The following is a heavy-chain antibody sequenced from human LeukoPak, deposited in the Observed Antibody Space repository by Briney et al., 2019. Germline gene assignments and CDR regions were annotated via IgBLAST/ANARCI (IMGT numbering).Heavy chain of an antibody. CDR3: ARDRWGSTSPGDY. CDR2: IIPILGIA. V-gene: IGHV1-69*04. CDR1: GGTFSSYT. J-gene: IGHJ4*02. D-gene: IGHD2-2*01. Sequence: ASVKVSCKASGGTFSSYTISWVRQAPGQGLEWMGRIIPILGIANYAQKFQGRVTITADKPTSTAYMELSSLRSEDTAVYYCARDRWGSTSPGDYWGQGTLVTVSS.